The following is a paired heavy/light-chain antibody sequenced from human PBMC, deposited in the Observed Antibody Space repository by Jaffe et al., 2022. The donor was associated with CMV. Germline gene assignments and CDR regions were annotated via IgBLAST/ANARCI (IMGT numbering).Heavy chain of an antibody. J-gene: IGHJ4*02. CDR2: ISNSGKTI. CDR3: ARAVRWLQPLDF. Sequence: QVQLVESGGGLVKPGGSLRLSCVASGFTFSDYYMSWIRQAPGKGLEWLSYISNSGKTIYYADSVKGRFTISRDNAKNSLDLQMGSLRAGDTAVYYCARAVRWLQPLDFWGRGTLVTVSS. V-gene: IGHV3-11*01. D-gene: IGHD5-18*01. CDR1: GFTFSDYY.
Light chain of an antibody. CDR2: GAS. CDR3: QHYASAPWT. J-gene: IGKJ1*01. CDR1: QADGSY. V-gene: IGKV3-20*01. Sequence: EIVLTQSPGTLSLSPGERATLSCRASQADGSYLAWYQQRHGQAPRLLIYGASNRATGIPDRFSGSGSGTDFTLTINRLEPEDFAVYYCQHYASAPWTFGQGTKVEV.